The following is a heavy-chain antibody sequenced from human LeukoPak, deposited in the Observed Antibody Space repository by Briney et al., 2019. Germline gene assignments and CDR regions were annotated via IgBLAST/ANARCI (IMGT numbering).Heavy chain of an antibody. CDR1: GFTFRNYA. Sequence: GGSLRLSCAASGFTFRNYAMSWVRQAPGKGLGWVSGISGSGGSTYYADSVKGRFPISRDNSKNTLYMEMNSLRAEDSAVYYCAKAYSSGYWDYFDYWGQGTLVTVSS. D-gene: IGHD3-22*01. CDR3: AKAYSSGYWDYFDY. CDR2: ISGSGGST. J-gene: IGHJ4*02. V-gene: IGHV3-23*01.